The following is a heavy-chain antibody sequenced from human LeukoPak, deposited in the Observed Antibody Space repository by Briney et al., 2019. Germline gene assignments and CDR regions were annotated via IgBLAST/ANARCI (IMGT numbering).Heavy chain of an antibody. Sequence: ASVKVSCKASGYTFTSYDINWVRQATGQGLEWMGWMNPNSGGTNYAQKFQGRVTMTRDTSISTAYMELSRLRSDDTAVYYCARGTYRFDYWGQGTLVTVSS. CDR1: GYTFTSYD. J-gene: IGHJ4*02. CDR2: MNPNSGGT. V-gene: IGHV1-2*02. D-gene: IGHD1-1*01. CDR3: ARGTYRFDY.